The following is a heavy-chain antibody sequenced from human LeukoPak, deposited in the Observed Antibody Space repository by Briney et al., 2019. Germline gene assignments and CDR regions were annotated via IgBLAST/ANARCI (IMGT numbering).Heavy chain of an antibody. CDR2: IYYTGRT. J-gene: IGHJ4*02. D-gene: IGHD3-22*01. CDR3: ARLYYYDSSGPPL. V-gene: IGHV4-39*01. Sequence: SETLSFTCTVSGGSTSSSSYYWGWIRQPPRKGLERIGNIYYTGRTYYNPSLKSRVTISVDTSKNQFSLKLSSVSAADTAVYYCARLYYYDSSGPPLWSQGTLVTVSS. CDR1: GGSTSSSSYY.